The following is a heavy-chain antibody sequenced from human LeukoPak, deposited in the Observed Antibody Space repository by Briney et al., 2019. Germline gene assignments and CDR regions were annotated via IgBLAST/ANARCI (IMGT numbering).Heavy chain of an antibody. CDR3: ATESGTYSGTCFDY. D-gene: IGHD1-26*01. J-gene: IGHJ4*02. CDR2: ISSSSDTI. CDR1: GFTFSSYN. Sequence: GGSLRLSCAASGFTFSSYNMNWVRQAPGKGLEWVSYISSSSDTIYYADSVKGRFTISRDNAKNSLYLQMNSLRAEDTAVYFCATESGTYSGTCFDYWGRGTLVTVSS. V-gene: IGHV3-48*01.